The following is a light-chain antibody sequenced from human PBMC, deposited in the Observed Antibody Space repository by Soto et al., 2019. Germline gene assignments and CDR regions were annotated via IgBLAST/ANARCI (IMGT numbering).Light chain of an antibody. CDR1: SSDVGSYNY. CDR2: EVS. J-gene: IGLJ1*01. V-gene: IGLV2-8*01. Sequence: QSVLTQPPSASGSPGQSVTISCTGTSSDVGSYNYVSWYQQHPGKAPKLIIYEVSKRPSGVPDRFSGSKSGNTASLTVSGLKAEDEADYYCCSYAGSNTLYVFGTGTKLTVL. CDR3: CSYAGSNTLYV.